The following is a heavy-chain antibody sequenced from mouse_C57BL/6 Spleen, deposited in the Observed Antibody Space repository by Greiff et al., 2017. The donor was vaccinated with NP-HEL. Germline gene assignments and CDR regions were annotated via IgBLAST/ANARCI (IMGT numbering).Heavy chain of an antibody. V-gene: IGHV1-82*01. J-gene: IGHJ4*01. CDR3: AREGMVTTTAMDY. CDR1: GYAFSSSW. Sequence: QVQLQQSGPELVKPGASVKISCKASGYAFSSSWMNWVKQRPGKGFEWIGRIYPGDGDTNYNGKFKGKATLTADKSSSTAYRQLSSLTSEDSAVYFCAREGMVTTTAMDYWGQGTSVTVSS. D-gene: IGHD2-2*01. CDR2: IYPGDGDT.